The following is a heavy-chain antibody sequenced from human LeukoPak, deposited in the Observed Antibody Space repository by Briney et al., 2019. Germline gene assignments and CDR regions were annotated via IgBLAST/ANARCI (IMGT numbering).Heavy chain of an antibody. CDR1: GVSINGHY. V-gene: IGHV4-59*11. Sequence: SETLSLTCTVSGVSINGHYWSWIRQPPGKGLEWIGFIYDNESANYKSPFESRVTMTVDTSKNQFSLKLNSVTAADTAVYYCARVLQNYYHLDVWGEGTTVTVSS. CDR2: IYDNESA. D-gene: IGHD3-3*01. J-gene: IGHJ6*03. CDR3: ARVLQNYYHLDV.